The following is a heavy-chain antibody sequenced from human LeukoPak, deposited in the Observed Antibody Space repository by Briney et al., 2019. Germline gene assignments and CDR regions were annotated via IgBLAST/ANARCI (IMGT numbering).Heavy chain of an antibody. CDR1: GGTFSSYA. D-gene: IGHD4-17*01. CDR3: ARDYGAAGPGMDV. V-gene: IGHV1-69*01. J-gene: IGHJ6*04. Sequence: ASVKVSCTASGGTFSSYAISWVRQAPGQGLEWMGGIIPIFGTANYAQKFQGRVTITADESTSTAYMELSSLRSEDTAVYYCARDYGAAGPGMDVWGKGTTVTVSS. CDR2: IIPIFGTA.